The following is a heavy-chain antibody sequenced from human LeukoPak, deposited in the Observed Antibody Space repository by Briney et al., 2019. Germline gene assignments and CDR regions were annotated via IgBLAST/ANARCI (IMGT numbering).Heavy chain of an antibody. CDR3: ATPPYYYGSGSYYPDAFDI. CDR2: IYYSGST. J-gene: IGHJ3*02. D-gene: IGHD3-10*01. Sequence: SETLSLTCTVSGGSISSHYWSWIRQPPGKGLEWIGYIYYSGSTNYNPSLKSRVTISVDTSKNQFSLKLSSVTAADTAVYYCATPPYYYGSGSYYPDAFDIWGQGTMVTVSS. V-gene: IGHV4-59*08. CDR1: GGSISSHY.